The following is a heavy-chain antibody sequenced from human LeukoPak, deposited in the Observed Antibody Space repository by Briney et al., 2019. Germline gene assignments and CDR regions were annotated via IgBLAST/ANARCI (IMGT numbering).Heavy chain of an antibody. J-gene: IGHJ6*03. CDR1: GGSISNYY. CDR3: ARAPERWYSYGSYTYHYMDV. V-gene: IGHV4-59*01. Sequence: SETLSLTCSVSGGSISNYYWNWIRQPPGKGLEWIGSISYSGSTNYNPSLESRVTISVDTSKNQISLKVSSVIAADTAIYYCARAPERWYSYGSYTYHYMDVWGRGTTVTVSS. D-gene: IGHD3-10*01. CDR2: ISYSGST.